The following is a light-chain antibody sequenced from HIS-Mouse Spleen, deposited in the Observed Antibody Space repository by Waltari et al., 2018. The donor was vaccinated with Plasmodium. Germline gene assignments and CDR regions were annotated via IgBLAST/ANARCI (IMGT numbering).Light chain of an antibody. CDR3: CSYAGSYTYV. CDR1: RRDVGGYNY. V-gene: IGLV2-11*01. Sequence: QSALTQPRSVSGSPGQSVTIPCTGTRRDVGGYNYVPWYQQHPGKAPKLMIYDVSKRPSGVPDRFSGSKSGNTASLTISGLQAEDEADYYCCSYAGSYTYVFGTGTKVTVL. J-gene: IGLJ1*01. CDR2: DVS.